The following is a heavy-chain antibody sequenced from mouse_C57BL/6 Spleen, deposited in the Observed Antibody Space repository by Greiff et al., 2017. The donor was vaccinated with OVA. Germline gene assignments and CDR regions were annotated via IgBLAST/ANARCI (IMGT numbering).Heavy chain of an antibody. Sequence: LQESGPELVKPGASVKISCKASGYAFSSSWMNWVKQRPGKGLEWIGRIYPGDGDTNYNGKFKGKATLTADKSSSTAYMQLSSLTSEDSAVYFCARSNTTVVNYFDYWGQGTTLTVSS. V-gene: IGHV1-82*01. CDR1: GYAFSSSW. CDR3: ARSNTTVVNYFDY. D-gene: IGHD1-1*01. J-gene: IGHJ2*01. CDR2: IYPGDGDT.